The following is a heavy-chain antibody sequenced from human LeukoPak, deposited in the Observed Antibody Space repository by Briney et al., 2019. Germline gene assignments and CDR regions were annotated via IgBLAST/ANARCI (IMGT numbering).Heavy chain of an antibody. CDR3: ARDPGSYGMDV. CDR2: IKHSGST. J-gene: IGHJ6*02. D-gene: IGHD1-26*01. Sequence: SETLSLTCAVYGGSFSGYYGSWIHQPPGKGLEWIGEIKHSGSTTYNPSLKSRVTISVDTSRNQFSLRLSSVTAADTALYFCARDPGSYGMDVWGQGTTVTVSS. CDR1: GGSFSGYY. V-gene: IGHV4-34*01.